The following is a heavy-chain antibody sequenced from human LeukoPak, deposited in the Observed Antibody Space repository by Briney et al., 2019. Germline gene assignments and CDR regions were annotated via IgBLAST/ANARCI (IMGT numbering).Heavy chain of an antibody. CDR1: GYTLTELS. J-gene: IGHJ5*02. Sequence: ASVKVSCKVSGYTLTELSMHWVRQAPGKGLEWMEGFDPEDGETIYAQKFQGRVTMTEDTSTDTAYMELSSLRSEDTAVYYCATAIAAAGYNWFDPWGQGTLVTVSS. V-gene: IGHV1-24*01. CDR2: FDPEDGET. D-gene: IGHD6-13*01. CDR3: ATAIAAAGYNWFDP.